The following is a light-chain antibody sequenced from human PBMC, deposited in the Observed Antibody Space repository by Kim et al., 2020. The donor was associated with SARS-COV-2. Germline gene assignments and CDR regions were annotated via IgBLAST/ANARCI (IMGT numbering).Light chain of an antibody. Sequence: VPTSCTETGGDVGYYDDISWYPQHAGKAPKLMIYDVSKRPSGVPGASSDTTSSNAASRTISGLQAEDDEDYYCCGYAGSETYVFGSGTKVTVL. CDR1: GGDVGYYDD. CDR3: CGYAGSETYV. V-gene: IGLV2-11*01. J-gene: IGLJ1*01. CDR2: DVS.